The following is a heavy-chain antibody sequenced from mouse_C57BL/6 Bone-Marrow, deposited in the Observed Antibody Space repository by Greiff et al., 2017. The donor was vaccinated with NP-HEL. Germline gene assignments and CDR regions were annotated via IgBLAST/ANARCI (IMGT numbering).Heavy chain of an antibody. CDR3: ARWRDNYAYAMDY. CDR1: GYTFTSYW. V-gene: IGHV1-64*01. Sequence: QVQLQQPGAELVKPGASVKLSCKASGYTFTSYWMHWVKQRPGQGLEWIGMIHPNSGSTNYNEKFKSKATLPVAKSSSAAYMQLSSLTSEDSAVYYCARWRDNYAYAMDYWGQGTSVTVSS. CDR2: IHPNSGST. D-gene: IGHD1-3*01. J-gene: IGHJ4*01.